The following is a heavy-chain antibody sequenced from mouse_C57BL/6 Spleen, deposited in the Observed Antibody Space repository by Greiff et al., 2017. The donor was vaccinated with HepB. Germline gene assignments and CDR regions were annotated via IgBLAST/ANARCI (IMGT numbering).Heavy chain of an antibody. V-gene: IGHV3-6*01. CDR2: ISYDGSN. D-gene: IGHD3-3*01. Sequence: EVKLVESGPGLVKPSQSLSLTCSVPGYSITSGYYWNWIRQFPGNKLEWMGYISYDGSNNYNPTLKNRISITRDTSKNQFFLKLNSVTTEDTATYYCARGDGYFDVWGTGTTVTVSS. CDR3: ARGDGYFDV. J-gene: IGHJ1*03. CDR1: GYSITSGYY.